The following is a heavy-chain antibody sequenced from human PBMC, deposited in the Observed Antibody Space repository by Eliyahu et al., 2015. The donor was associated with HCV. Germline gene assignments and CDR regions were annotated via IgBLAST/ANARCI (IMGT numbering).Heavy chain of an antibody. D-gene: IGHD2-2*01. J-gene: IGHJ5*02. CDR2: VYYSGST. Sequence: QLQLQESGPGLVKPSETLSLTCTVXRGSINTINYFWGWIRQPPGKGLEWIGSVYYSGSTYYNPSLNSRVIISVDTSKNQFSLRLSSVTAADTAVYYCVRGRENQQLLKGWFDPWGQGTLVTVSS. CDR3: VRGRENQQLLKGWFDP. CDR1: RGSINTINYF. V-gene: IGHV4-39*01.